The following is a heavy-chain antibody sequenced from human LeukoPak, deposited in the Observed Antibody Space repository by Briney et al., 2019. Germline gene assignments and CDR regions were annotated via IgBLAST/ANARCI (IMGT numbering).Heavy chain of an antibody. CDR3: ARGVEMATIRFDP. Sequence: SETLSLTCTVSGGSNSRYYWSWIRQPPGKGLEWIGYIYYSGSTNYNPSLESRVTISVDTSKNQFSLKLSSVTAADTAVYYCARGVEMATIRFDPWGQGTLVTVSS. J-gene: IGHJ5*02. CDR2: IYYSGST. V-gene: IGHV4-59*01. D-gene: IGHD5-24*01. CDR1: GGSNSRYY.